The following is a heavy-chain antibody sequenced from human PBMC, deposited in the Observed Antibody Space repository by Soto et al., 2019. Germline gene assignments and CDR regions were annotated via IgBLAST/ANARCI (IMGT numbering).Heavy chain of an antibody. CDR1: GFTDSSNY. V-gene: IGHV3-53*01. Sequence: GGSLRLSCAASGFTDSSNYMSWVRQAPGKGLEWVSVIYSGGSTYYADSVKGRFTISRDNSKNTLYLKMTSLRAEDTAVYYCARNYGDELPFYYWGQGTLVTVSS. D-gene: IGHD4-17*01. CDR3: ARNYGDELPFYY. CDR2: IYSGGST. J-gene: IGHJ4*02.